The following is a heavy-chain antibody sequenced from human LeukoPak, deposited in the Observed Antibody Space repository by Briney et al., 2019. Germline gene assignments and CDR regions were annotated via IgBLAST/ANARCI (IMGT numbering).Heavy chain of an antibody. J-gene: IGHJ6*02. Sequence: SVKVSCKASGGTFISYAISWVRQAPGQGLEWMGGIIPIFGTANYAQKFQGRVTITADESTSTAYMELSSLRSEDTAVYYCARTWNIVLMVYAPPYGMDVWGQGTTVTVSS. CDR3: ARTWNIVLMVYAPPYGMDV. D-gene: IGHD2-8*01. CDR2: IIPIFGTA. CDR1: GGTFISYA. V-gene: IGHV1-69*13.